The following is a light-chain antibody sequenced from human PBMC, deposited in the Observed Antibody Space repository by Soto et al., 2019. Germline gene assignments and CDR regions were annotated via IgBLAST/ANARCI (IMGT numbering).Light chain of an antibody. J-gene: IGKJ5*01. V-gene: IGKV3-11*01. CDR2: DAS. CDR1: LSVSSD. CDR3: QQRSNWPPIT. Sequence: EIMMTQSPATLSLSQGEKATLSCRASLSVSSDLAWYRQKPGQAPRLLIYDASNRATGIPARFSGSGSGTDFTLTISSLEPEDFAVYYCQQRSNWPPITFGQGTRLAIK.